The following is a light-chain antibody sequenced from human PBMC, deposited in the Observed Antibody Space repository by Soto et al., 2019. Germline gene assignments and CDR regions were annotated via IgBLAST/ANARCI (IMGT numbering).Light chain of an antibody. CDR1: HDITNY. CDR2: AAS. J-gene: IGKJ5*01. CDR3: QQYDNLPIT. Sequence: DIQMTHSPSSLSASVGDIVTITCQATHDITNYLKLYQQKPGKAPRLLIYAASNLETGVPSRFSGGGSGTNFTFTISSLEAEDIATYYCQQYDNLPITYGQGTRLEI. V-gene: IGKV1-33*01.